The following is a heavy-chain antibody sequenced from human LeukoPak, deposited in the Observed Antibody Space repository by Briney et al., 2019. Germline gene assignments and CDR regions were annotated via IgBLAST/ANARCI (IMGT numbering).Heavy chain of an antibody. V-gene: IGHV4-59*01. Sequence: SETLSLTCTVSGGSISSDYWSWSWKRPPKGLEWIGYIYYSGSTNSNTSLNSRVTISVDTSKNQFSLRLSSVTAADTAVYYCARRFYFGGSGSYYSGFDYWGQGTLVTVSS. CDR1: GGSISSDY. J-gene: IGHJ4*02. CDR2: IYYSGST. D-gene: IGHD3-10*01. CDR3: ARRFYFGGSGSYYSGFDY.